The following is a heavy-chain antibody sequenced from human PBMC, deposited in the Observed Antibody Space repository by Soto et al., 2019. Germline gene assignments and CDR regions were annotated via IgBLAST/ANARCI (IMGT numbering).Heavy chain of an antibody. J-gene: IGHJ4*02. Sequence: VQLLESGGGLVQPGGSLRLSCAASGFTFSSYAMSWVRQAPGKGLEWVSAISGSGGSTYYADSVKGRFTITRDNSKNTLYLQMNSLRAEDTAVYYYAKVTYLDWYILPGLDYWGQGTLVTVSS. CDR1: GFTFSSYA. CDR2: ISGSGGST. CDR3: AKVTYLDWYILPGLDY. V-gene: IGHV3-23*01. D-gene: IGHD3-9*01.